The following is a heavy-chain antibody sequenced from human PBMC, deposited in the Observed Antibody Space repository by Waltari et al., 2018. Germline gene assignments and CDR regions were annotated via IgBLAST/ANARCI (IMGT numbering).Heavy chain of an antibody. J-gene: IGHJ4*02. CDR1: GFTFSSYS. D-gene: IGHD6-19*01. V-gene: IGHV3-21*01. CDR3: ARDSGIAVAGPPYY. CDR2: ISSSSSYI. Sequence: EVQLVESGGGLVKPGGSLRLSCAASGFTFSSYSMNWVRQAPGKGREWVSSISSSSSYIYYADAVKGRFTISRDNAKNSLYLQMNSLRAEDTAVYYCARDSGIAVAGPPYYWGQGTLVTVSS.